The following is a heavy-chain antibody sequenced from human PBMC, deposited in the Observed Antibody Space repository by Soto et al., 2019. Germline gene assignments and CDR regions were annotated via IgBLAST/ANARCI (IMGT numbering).Heavy chain of an antibody. CDR3: AKDPNAGSGLLWFGEYVRDAFDI. D-gene: IGHD3-10*01. Sequence: PGGSLRLSCAASGFTFSSYAMSWVRQAPGKGLEWVSAISGSGGSTYYADSVKGRFTISRDNSKNTLYLQMNSLRAEDTAVYYCAKDPNAGSGLLWFGEYVRDAFDIWGQGTMVTVSS. J-gene: IGHJ3*02. V-gene: IGHV3-23*01. CDR1: GFTFSSYA. CDR2: ISGSGGST.